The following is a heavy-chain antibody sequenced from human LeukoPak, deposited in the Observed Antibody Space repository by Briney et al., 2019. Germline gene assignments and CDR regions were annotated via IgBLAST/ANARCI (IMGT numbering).Heavy chain of an antibody. CDR1: GFSFSDYW. CDR3: ARNKRADT. V-gene: IGHV3-7*01. D-gene: IGHD1/OR15-1a*01. J-gene: IGHJ3*02. Sequence: GGSLRLSCAASGFSFSDYWMSWVRQAPGKGLEWVANIKQDGSETNYVDSVRGRFTISRDNAKNSLSLQMISLRAEDTALYYCARNKRADTWGQGTMVTVSS. CDR2: IKQDGSET.